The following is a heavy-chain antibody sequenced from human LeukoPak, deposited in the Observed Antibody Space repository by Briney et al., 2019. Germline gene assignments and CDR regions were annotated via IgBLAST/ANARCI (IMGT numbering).Heavy chain of an antibody. Sequence: ASVKVSCKASGYTFTGYYMRWVRQAPGQGLEWMGWINPNSGGTNYAQKFQGWVTMTRDTSISTAYMELSRLRSDDTAVYYCAVAYGSGSYYYSAFDIWGQGTMVTVSS. CDR1: GYTFTGYY. CDR2: INPNSGGT. D-gene: IGHD3-10*01. J-gene: IGHJ3*02. V-gene: IGHV1-2*04. CDR3: AVAYGSGSYYYSAFDI.